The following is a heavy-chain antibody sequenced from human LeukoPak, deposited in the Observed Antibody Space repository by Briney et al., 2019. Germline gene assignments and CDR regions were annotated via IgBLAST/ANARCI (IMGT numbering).Heavy chain of an antibody. CDR1: GYSFTSYW. CDR2: IYPGDSDT. D-gene: IGHD3-10*01. J-gene: IGHJ4*02. V-gene: IGHV5-51*01. CDR3: ARIYVLLWFGGPYYFDY. Sequence: GESLKISCKASGYSFTSYWIGWVRQMPGKGLEWMGIIYPGDSDTRYSPSFQGQVTISADKSISTAYLQWSSLKASDTAMYYCARIYVLLWFGGPYYFDYWGQGTLVTVSS.